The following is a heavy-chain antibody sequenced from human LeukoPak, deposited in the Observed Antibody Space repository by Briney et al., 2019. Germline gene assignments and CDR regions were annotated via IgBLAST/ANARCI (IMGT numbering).Heavy chain of an antibody. D-gene: IGHD4-23*01. Sequence: SGTLSLTCAVSGGSISSSNWWSWVRQPPGKGLEWIGEIYHSGSTNYNPSLKSRVTISVDKSKNQFSLKLSSVTAADTAVYYCARAADMGGNGRYYYYMDVWGKGTTVTISS. CDR2: IYHSGST. J-gene: IGHJ6*03. CDR1: GGSISSSNW. V-gene: IGHV4-4*02. CDR3: ARAADMGGNGRYYYYMDV.